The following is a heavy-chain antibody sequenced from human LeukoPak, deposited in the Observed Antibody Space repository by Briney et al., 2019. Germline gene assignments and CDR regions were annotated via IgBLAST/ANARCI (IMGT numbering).Heavy chain of an antibody. Sequence: GSLRLSCAVYGGSFSGYYWSWIRQPPGKGLEWIGEIYHSGSTNYNPSLKSRVSISIDTSKKKLSLRLTSVTAADSAVYYCASSFYYDSRDYWGQGTLVTVSS. CDR2: IYHSGST. D-gene: IGHD3-22*01. CDR1: GGSFSGYY. J-gene: IGHJ4*02. V-gene: IGHV4-34*01. CDR3: ASSFYYDSRDY.